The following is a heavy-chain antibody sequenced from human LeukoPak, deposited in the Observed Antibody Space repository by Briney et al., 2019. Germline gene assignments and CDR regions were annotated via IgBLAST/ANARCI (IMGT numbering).Heavy chain of an antibody. J-gene: IGHJ4*02. CDR2: ISSRSNYI. D-gene: IGHD3-22*01. CDR3: ARDPGSYYDSSVFY. Sequence: GGSLRLSCATSGFTFSSYSMNWDRQAPGKGLEWVSSISSRSNYIYYADSVKGRFTISRDNAKNSLYLQMNSLRAEDTAVYYCARDPGSYYDSSVFYWGQGTLVTVSS. V-gene: IGHV3-21*01. CDR1: GFTFSSYS.